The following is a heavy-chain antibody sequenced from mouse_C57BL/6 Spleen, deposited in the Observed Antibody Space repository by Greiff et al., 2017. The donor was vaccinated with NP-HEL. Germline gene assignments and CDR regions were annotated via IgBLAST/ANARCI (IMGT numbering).Heavy chain of an antibody. Sequence: EVKLVESGGGLVKPGGSLKLSCAASGFTFSDYGMHWVRQAPEKGLEWVAYISSGSSTIYYADTVKGRFTISRDNAKNTLFLQMTSLRSEDTAMYYCARPLHYYGSSPFAYWGQGTLVTVSA. CDR1: GFTFSDYG. V-gene: IGHV5-17*01. D-gene: IGHD1-1*01. CDR3: ARPLHYYGSSPFAY. J-gene: IGHJ3*01. CDR2: ISSGSSTI.